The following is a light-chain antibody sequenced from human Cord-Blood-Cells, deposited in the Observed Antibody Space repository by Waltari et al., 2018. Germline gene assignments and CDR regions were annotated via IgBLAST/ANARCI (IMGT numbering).Light chain of an antibody. CDR1: TSDVVGYNY. CDR2: DVS. CDR3: SSYTSSSVV. Sequence: QSALTQPASVSGSPGQSTTISSTGTTSDVVGYNYFSWYQQHPGKPPKLMIYDVSNRPSGVSNRFSGSKSGNTASLTSAGLQAEDEADYYCSSYTSSSVVFGGGTKLTVL. J-gene: IGLJ2*01. V-gene: IGLV2-14*01.